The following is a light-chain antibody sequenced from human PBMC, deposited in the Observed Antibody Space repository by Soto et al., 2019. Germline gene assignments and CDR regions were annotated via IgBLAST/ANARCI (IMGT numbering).Light chain of an antibody. V-gene: IGLV2-14*01. CDR3: SSYTSSSTYNYV. Sequence: SVLTQPASVSGAPGQAITISCTGTTRDVGGYNYVSWYQQHPGKAPKLMIYEVSNRPSGVSNRFSGSKSGNTASLTISGLQAEDEADYYCSSYTSSSTYNYVFGTGTKVTVL. CDR2: EVS. J-gene: IGLJ1*01. CDR1: TRDVGGYNY.